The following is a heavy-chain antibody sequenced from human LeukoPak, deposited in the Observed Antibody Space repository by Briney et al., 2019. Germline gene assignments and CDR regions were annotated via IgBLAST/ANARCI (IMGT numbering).Heavy chain of an antibody. Sequence: GGSLRLSCAASGFTFSSAWMSWVRQAPGKGLEWVGRIKSKTDGGTTDYAAPVKGRFTISRDDSKNTLYLQMNSLETGDTAVYYCTTDSYYDFWSGYLTDYWGQGTLVTVSS. J-gene: IGHJ4*02. CDR3: TTDSYYDFWSGYLTDY. CDR1: GFTFSSAW. V-gene: IGHV3-15*01. CDR2: IKSKTDGGTT. D-gene: IGHD3-3*01.